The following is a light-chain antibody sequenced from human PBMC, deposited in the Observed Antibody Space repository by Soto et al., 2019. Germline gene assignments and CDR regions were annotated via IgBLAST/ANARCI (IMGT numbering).Light chain of an antibody. V-gene: IGLV8-61*01. CDR3: VLYMASGIVI. J-gene: IGLJ2*01. Sequence: QTVVTREPSFSVSPGGTVTLTCGLSSGSVSTNYYPSWYQQTPGQAPRTLIYNTNTRSSGVPDRFSGSIVGDKAALTITGAQAEDECDYYCVLYMASGIVIFGGGTQLTVL. CDR2: NTN. CDR1: SGSVSTNYY.